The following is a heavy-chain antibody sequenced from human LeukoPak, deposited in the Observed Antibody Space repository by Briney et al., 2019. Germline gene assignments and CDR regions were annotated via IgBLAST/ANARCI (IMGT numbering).Heavy chain of an antibody. CDR1: SGSISGYY. Sequence: PSETLSLTCTVSSGSISGYYWSWIRQPPGKGLEWIGEINHSGSTNYNPSLKSRVTISVDTSKNQFSLKLSSVTAADTAVYYCARSYYDFWSGFDRWGQGTLVTVSS. CDR2: INHSGST. D-gene: IGHD3-3*01. V-gene: IGHV4-34*01. J-gene: IGHJ5*02. CDR3: ARSYYDFWSGFDR.